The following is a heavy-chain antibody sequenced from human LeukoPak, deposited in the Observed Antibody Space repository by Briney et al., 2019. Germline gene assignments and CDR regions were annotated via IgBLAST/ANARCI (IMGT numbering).Heavy chain of an antibody. CDR2: ISSTSSSI. Sequence: GGSLRLSCAASGFPFSSFSMNWVRQAPGKGLEWVSYISSTSSSIYYADSVKGRFTVSRDNAKDSLYLQMNSLRDEDTAVYYCARDQGGVDYWGQGTLVTVSS. CDR1: GFPFSSFS. CDR3: ARDQGGVDY. J-gene: IGHJ4*02. D-gene: IGHD4-17*01. V-gene: IGHV3-48*02.